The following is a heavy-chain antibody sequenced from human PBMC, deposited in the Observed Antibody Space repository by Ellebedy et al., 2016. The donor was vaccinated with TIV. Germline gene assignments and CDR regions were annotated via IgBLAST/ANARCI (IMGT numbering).Heavy chain of an antibody. D-gene: IGHD5-12*01. V-gene: IGHV3-21*05. J-gene: IGHJ4*02. CDR3: ARDRGGYEPPTDY. CDR1: GFIFSSYA. CDR2: IGFDGSDI. Sequence: GESLKISCAASGFIFSSYAMIWVRQAPGKGLEWIAYIGFDGSDIHYADSVKGRFTIPRDNAKNTVYLQMNSLTAADTAMYYCARDRGGYEPPTDYWGQGTLVTVSA.